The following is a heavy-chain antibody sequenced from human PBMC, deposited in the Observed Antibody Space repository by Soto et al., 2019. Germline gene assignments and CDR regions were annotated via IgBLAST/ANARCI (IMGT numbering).Heavy chain of an antibody. J-gene: IGHJ3*02. CDR3: AGCSGGSSYWGLSGAFDI. Sequence: EVQLLECGGGLVQPGGSLRLSCAASGFTFSSYAMSWVRQAPGKGLEWVSAISGSGGSTYYADSVKGRFTISRDNSKNTLYLQMNSLRAEDTAVYYCAGCSGGSSYWGLSGAFDIWGQGTMVTVSS. CDR1: GFTFSSYA. D-gene: IGHD2-15*01. V-gene: IGHV3-23*01. CDR2: ISGSGGST.